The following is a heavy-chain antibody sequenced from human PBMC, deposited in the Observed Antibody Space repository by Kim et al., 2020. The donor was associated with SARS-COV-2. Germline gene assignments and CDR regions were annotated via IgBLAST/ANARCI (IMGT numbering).Heavy chain of an antibody. V-gene: IGHV3-74*01. CDR1: GFTFSTYW. D-gene: IGHD2-15*01. J-gene: IGHJ6*02. Sequence: GGSLRLSCAASGFTFSTYWMYWVRQAPGKGLVCVSRINTDGSSTTYSDSVKGRFTISIDNAKNTLYLQMNSLRGEDTAVYYCASGDISYGMDVWGQATTVTVSS. CDR3: ASGDISYGMDV. CDR2: INTDGSST.